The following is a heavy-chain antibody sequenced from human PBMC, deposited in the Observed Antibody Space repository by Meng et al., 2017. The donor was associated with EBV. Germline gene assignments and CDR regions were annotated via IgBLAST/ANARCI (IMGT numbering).Heavy chain of an antibody. CDR2: LIPMSGAP. J-gene: IGHJ4*02. D-gene: IGHD3-10*01. CDR1: GGTFRSDA. Sequence: VRLSQCGAGVKKPGSWVKVSGRTSGGTFRSDAVSWVRQAPGQGLEWMGGLIPMSGAPHYAQKFQDRVTIIADESTSTHSMELNNLRFEDTAMYYCASESGRGFTPDYWGQGTLVTVSS. CDR3: ASESGRGFTPDY. V-gene: IGHV1-69*01.